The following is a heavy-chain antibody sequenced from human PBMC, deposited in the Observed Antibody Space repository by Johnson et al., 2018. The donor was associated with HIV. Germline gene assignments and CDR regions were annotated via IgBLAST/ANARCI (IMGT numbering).Heavy chain of an antibody. CDR3: AKDVNWGLGGAFDI. V-gene: IGHV3-53*01. Sequence: VQLVESGGGLIQPGGSLRLSCAASGFTVSSNYMSWVRQAPGKGLEWVSLIAASGDSTYYADSVKGRFTISRDNAKNSLYLQMNSLRAEDTALYYCAKDVNWGLGGAFDIWGQGTMVTVS. CDR1: GFTVSSNY. J-gene: IGHJ3*02. D-gene: IGHD7-27*01. CDR2: IAASGDST.